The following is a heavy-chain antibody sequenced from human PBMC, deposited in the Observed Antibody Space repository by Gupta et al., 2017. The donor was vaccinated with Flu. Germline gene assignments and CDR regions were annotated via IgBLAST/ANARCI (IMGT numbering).Heavy chain of an antibody. Sequence: QVQLQQWGAGLLTPSATLSLTCTVYGGSFSDYWWTWIRQPPGKGLEWIGEVNPSGVTKCTPSLKSRVIISVDTSKNQFALKLSAGTAADTAVYYCARAPPWSLDGWDQGALVTVSS. V-gene: IGHV4-34*01. D-gene: IGHD2-8*02. CDR3: ARAPPWSLDG. CDR2: VNPSGVT. J-gene: IGHJ4*02. CDR1: GGSFSDYW.